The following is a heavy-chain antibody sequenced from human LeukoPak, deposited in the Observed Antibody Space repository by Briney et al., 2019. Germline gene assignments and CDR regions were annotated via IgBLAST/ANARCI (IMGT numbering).Heavy chain of an antibody. CDR3: ARTETQYSSALDGFDI. D-gene: IGHD6-19*01. V-gene: IGHV3-74*01. Sequence: GGSLRLSCAASGFTFSTYWMHWVRQAPGKGLVWVSRINSDGSRTTYADSVKGRFTISRDNAKNTLYLQMNSLRTEDTAVYYCARTETQYSSALDGFDIWGQGTMVTVSS. CDR1: GFTFSTYW. CDR2: INSDGSRT. J-gene: IGHJ3*02.